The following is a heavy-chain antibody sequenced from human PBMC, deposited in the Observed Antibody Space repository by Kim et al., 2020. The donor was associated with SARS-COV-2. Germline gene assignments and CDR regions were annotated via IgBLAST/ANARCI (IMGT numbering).Heavy chain of an antibody. CDR2: ISWDSVHI. V-gene: IGHV3-9*01. CDR1: GFSFENYA. J-gene: IGHJ4*02. Sequence: GGSLILSCAASGFSFENYAMHWVRQSPGKGLEWVSGISWDSVHIGHADSVKGRFTVSRDNAKNTLYLHMNSLTTEDTALYYCVKDTRGFDYWGQGTLVTVSS. CDR3: VKDTRGFDY.